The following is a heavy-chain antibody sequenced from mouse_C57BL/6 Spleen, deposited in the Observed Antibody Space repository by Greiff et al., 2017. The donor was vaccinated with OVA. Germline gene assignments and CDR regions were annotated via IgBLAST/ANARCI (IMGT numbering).Heavy chain of an antibody. V-gene: IGHV5-4*01. D-gene: IGHD2-5*01. J-gene: IGHJ3*01. CDR2: ISDGGSYT. CDR1: GFTFSSYA. Sequence: EVQVVESGGGLVKPGGSLKLSCAASGFTFSSYAMSWVRQTPEKRLEWVATISDGGSYTYYPDNVKGRFTISRDNAKNNLYLQMSHLKSEDTAMYYCAREGYSNPFAYWGQGTLVTVSA. CDR3: AREGYSNPFAY.